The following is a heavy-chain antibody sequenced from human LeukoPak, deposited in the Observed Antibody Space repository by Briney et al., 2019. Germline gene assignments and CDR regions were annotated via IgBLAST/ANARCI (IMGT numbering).Heavy chain of an antibody. D-gene: IGHD2-2*01. CDR3: ARAASLDY. V-gene: IGHV4-59*01. CDR1: GGSIGNFY. Sequence: SETLSPTCTVSGGSIGNFYWNWIRQSPGKGLEWIGYIYYSGTTNYNPPLKSRVTISLGMSSNQFSLRLDSVTAADTAVYYCARAASLDYWGQGILVTVSS. CDR2: IYYSGTT. J-gene: IGHJ4*02.